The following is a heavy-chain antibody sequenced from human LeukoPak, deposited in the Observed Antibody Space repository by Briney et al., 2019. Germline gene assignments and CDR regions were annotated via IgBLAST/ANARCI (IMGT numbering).Heavy chain of an antibody. V-gene: IGHV1-2*02. CDR3: ARDRDGAQGGY. J-gene: IGHJ4*02. CDR1: GYTFTSYY. CDR2: INPNSGGT. D-gene: IGHD4-17*01. Sequence: ASVKVSCKGSGYTFTSYYIHWVRQAPGQGLEWVGWINPNSGGTNYEQKFQGRVTMTRDTSISTAYMVLSSLRSDDTAVYYCARDRDGAQGGYWGQGTPVTGPS.